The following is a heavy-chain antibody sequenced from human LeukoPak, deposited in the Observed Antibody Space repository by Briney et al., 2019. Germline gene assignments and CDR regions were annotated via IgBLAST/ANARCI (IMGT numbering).Heavy chain of an antibody. CDR2: IKQDGSEQ. CDR1: GFTFSSYW. J-gene: IGHJ4*02. V-gene: IGHV3-7*05. D-gene: IGHD3-9*01. Sequence: GESLRLSCAASGFTFSSYWMTWVRQAPGKGLEWVANIKQDGSEQCYVDSVKGRFTISRDNAKNSLYLQMNSLRAEDTAVYYCAELTLSWGQGALVTVSS. CDR3: AELTLS.